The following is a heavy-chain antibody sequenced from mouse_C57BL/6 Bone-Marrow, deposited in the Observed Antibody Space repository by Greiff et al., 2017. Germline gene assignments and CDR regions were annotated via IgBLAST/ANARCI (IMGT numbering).Heavy chain of an antibody. V-gene: IGHV14-4*01. CDR3: TFYSNWGY. CDR2: IDPENGDT. D-gene: IGHD2-5*01. J-gene: IGHJ2*01. Sequence: EVHLVESGAELVRPGASVKLSCTASGFNIKDDYMHWVKQRPEQGLEWIGWIDPENGDTEYASKFQGKATITADTSSNTAYLQLSSLTSEDTAVYYCTFYSNWGYWGQGTTLTVSS. CDR1: GFNIKDDY.